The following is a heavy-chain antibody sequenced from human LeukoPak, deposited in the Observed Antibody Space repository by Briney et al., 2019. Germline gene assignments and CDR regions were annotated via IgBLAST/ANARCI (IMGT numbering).Heavy chain of an antibody. D-gene: IGHD3-9*01. CDR3: AKDEDSYYDILTGYQGPFDY. J-gene: IGHJ4*02. CDR2: ISGSGGST. CDR1: GVTFRSYA. V-gene: IGHV3-23*01. Sequence: GGSLGLSCAASGVTFRSYAMSWVRQAPGKGLEWVSAISGSGGSTYYADSVKGRFTISRDNSKNTLYLQMNSLRAEDTAVYYCAKDEDSYYDILTGYQGPFDYWGQGTLVTVSS.